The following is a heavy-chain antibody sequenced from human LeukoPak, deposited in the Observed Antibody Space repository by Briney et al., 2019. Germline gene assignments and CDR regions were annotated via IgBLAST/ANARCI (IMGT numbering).Heavy chain of an antibody. CDR1: GYSISSGYY. Sequence: SETLSLTCTVSGYSISSGYYWGWIRQPPGKGLEWIGSIYHSGSTYYNPSLKSRVTISVDTSKNQFSLKLSSVTAADTAVYYCARDSSGWGYYFDYWGQGTLVTVSS. D-gene: IGHD6-19*01. CDR3: ARDSSGWGYYFDY. J-gene: IGHJ4*02. V-gene: IGHV4-38-2*02. CDR2: IYHSGST.